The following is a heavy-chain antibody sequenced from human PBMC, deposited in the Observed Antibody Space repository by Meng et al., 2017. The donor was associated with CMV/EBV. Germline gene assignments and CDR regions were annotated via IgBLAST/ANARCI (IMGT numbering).Heavy chain of an antibody. V-gene: IGHV3-11*01. Sequence: GESLKISCAASGFTFSDYYMSWIRQAPGKGLEWVSYISSSGSTTYYADSVKGRFTISRDNAKNSLYLQMNSLRAEDTAVYYCARGRRGYSGYDFYDYWGQGTLVTVSS. J-gene: IGHJ4*02. CDR1: GFTFSDYY. CDR3: ARGRRGYSGYDFYDY. CDR2: ISSSGSTT. D-gene: IGHD5-12*01.